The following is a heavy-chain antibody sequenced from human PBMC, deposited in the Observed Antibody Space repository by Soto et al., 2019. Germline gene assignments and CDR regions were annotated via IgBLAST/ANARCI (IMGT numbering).Heavy chain of an antibody. J-gene: IGHJ6*02. CDR2: ISGSGGST. CDR3: ASHGDSPYYYYYGMDV. CDR1: GFTFSSYA. V-gene: IGHV3-23*01. D-gene: IGHD4-17*01. Sequence: RLSCAASGFTFSSYAMSWVRQAPGKGLEWVSAISGSGGSTYYADSVKGRFTISRDNSKNTLYLQMNSLRAEDTAVYYCASHGDSPYYYYYGMDVWGQGTTLTVS.